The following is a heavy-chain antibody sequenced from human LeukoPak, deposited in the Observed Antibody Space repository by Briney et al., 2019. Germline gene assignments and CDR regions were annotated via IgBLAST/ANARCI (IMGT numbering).Heavy chain of an antibody. CDR3: ARDVSPYSDYYDSGGNPGPFDY. Sequence: GGSLRLSCAASGFTFSSYSMNWVRQAPGKGLEWVSSISSSSSYIYYADSVKGRFTISRDNAKNSLYLQMNSLRAEDTAVYYCARDVSPYSDYYDSGGNPGPFDYWGQGTLVTVSS. CDR2: ISSSSSYI. CDR1: GFTFSSYS. J-gene: IGHJ4*02. V-gene: IGHV3-21*01. D-gene: IGHD3-22*01.